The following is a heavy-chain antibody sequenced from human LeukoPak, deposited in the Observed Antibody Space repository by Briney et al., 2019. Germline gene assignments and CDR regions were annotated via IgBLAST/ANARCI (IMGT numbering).Heavy chain of an antibody. V-gene: IGHV3-23*01. J-gene: IGHJ6*04. Sequence: PGGSLRLSCAASEFTFSSYAMSWVRQAPGKGLEWVSAISGSGGSTYYADSVKGRFTISRDNSKNTLYLQMNSLRAEDTAVYYCAKAVQDIVVVVAARWGFYGMDVWGKGTTVTVSS. CDR1: EFTFSSYA. D-gene: IGHD2-15*01. CDR3: AKAVQDIVVVVAARWGFYGMDV. CDR2: ISGSGGST.